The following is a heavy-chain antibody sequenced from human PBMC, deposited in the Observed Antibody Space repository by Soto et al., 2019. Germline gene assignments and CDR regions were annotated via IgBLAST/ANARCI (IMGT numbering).Heavy chain of an antibody. D-gene: IGHD1-26*01. J-gene: IGHJ4*02. CDR2: IYHSGST. CDR1: GGSISSSRYY. V-gene: IGHV4-39*01. CDR3: ASEMGGSIDY. Sequence: QLQLQESGPGLVKPSETLSLTCTVSGGSISSSRYYWGWIRQPPGKGLEWIGTIYHSGSTYYKPSLKSRVTISVDTSKNQFSLKLNSVTAADTAIYYCASEMGGSIDYWGQGTLVTVSS.